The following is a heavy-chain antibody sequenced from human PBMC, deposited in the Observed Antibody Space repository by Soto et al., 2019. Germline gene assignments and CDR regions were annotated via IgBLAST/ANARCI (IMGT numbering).Heavy chain of an antibody. V-gene: IGHV3-30*18. Sequence: QVQLVESGGGVVQPGRSLRLSCAASGFTFSSYGMHWVRQAPGKGLEWVAVISYDGSNKYYADSVKGRFTISRDNSKNTLYLQMNSLRAEDTAVYFCAKDLRGGLYYCYGMDVWGQGTTVTVSS. J-gene: IGHJ6*02. D-gene: IGHD2-15*01. CDR3: AKDLRGGLYYCYGMDV. CDR1: GFTFSSYG. CDR2: ISYDGSNK.